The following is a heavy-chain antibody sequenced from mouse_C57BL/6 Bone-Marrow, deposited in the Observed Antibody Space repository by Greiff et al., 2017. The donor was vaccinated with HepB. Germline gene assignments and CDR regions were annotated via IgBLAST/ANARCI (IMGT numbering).Heavy chain of an antibody. CDR1: GFNIKDDY. V-gene: IGHV14-4*01. D-gene: IGHD1-1*01. CDR3: TTVIYYYGSSL. J-gene: IGHJ4*01. Sequence: EVQVVESGAELVRPGASVKLSCTASGFNIKDDYMHWVKQRPEQGLEWIGWIDPENGDTEYASKFQGKATITADTSSNTAYLQLSSLTSEDTAVYYCTTVIYYYGSSLWGQGTSVTVSS. CDR2: IDPENGDT.